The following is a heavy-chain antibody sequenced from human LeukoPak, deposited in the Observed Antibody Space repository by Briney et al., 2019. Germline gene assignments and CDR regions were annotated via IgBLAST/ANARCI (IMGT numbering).Heavy chain of an antibody. CDR2: ISGSGGNT. D-gene: IGHD4/OR15-4a*01. J-gene: IGHJ4*02. CDR1: GFTFSSYG. V-gene: IGHV3-23*01. Sequence: GGSLRLSCAASGFTFSSYGMSWVRQAPGKGLEWVSAISGSGGNTHYADSVKGRFTISRDNSKNTLSLQMNSLRAEDTAVYYCAKSGLSRFDYWGQGTLVTVSS. CDR3: AKSGLSRFDY.